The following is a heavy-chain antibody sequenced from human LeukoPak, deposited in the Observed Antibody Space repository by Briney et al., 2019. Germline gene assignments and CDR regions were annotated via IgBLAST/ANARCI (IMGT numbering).Heavy chain of an antibody. CDR2: IYTSGST. J-gene: IGHJ4*01. CDR1: GDSISGYF. Sequence: PSETLSLTCTVSGDSISGYFWSWIRQPAGKGLEWIGRIYTSGSTNYNPSLKSRVTMSVDTSKNRLSLKLSSVTAADTAVYFCARHRDYYDTWGHGTLVTVSS. CDR3: ARHRDYYDT. D-gene: IGHD3-22*01. V-gene: IGHV4-4*07.